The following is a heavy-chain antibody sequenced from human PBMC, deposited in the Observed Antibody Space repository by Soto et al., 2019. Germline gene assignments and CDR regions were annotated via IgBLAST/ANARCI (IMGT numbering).Heavy chain of an antibody. CDR1: GFTFSSYA. CDR3: ARDGIGGTPFRGFLDY. V-gene: IGHV3-30-3*01. CDR2: ISYDGSNK. Sequence: GGFLRLSCAASGFTFSSYAMHWVRQAPGKGLEWVAVISYDGSNKYYADSVKGRFTISRDNSKNTLYLQMNSLRAEDTAVYYCARDGIGGTPFRGFLDYWGQGTLVTVSS. D-gene: IGHD1-1*01. J-gene: IGHJ4*02.